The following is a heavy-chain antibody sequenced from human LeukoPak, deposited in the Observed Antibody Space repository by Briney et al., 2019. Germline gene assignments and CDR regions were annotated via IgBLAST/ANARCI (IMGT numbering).Heavy chain of an antibody. CDR2: IIPMIATA. J-gene: IGHJ4*02. CDR3: ARGAGWLYD. V-gene: IGHV1-69*06. CDR1: EDTLRSVA. Sequence: SVKVSCKTTEDTLRSVAFSWVRQAPGQGLEWLGGIIPMIATASYSQKFQGRVSINADKSTNTVYMELSSLKLEDTAVYYCARGAGWLYDWGQGTLVIVSS. D-gene: IGHD3-22*01.